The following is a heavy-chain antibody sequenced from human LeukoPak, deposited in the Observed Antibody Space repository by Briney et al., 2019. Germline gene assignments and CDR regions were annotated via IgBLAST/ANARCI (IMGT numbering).Heavy chain of an antibody. J-gene: IGHJ6*02. CDR2: ISVSVGST. V-gene: IGHV3-23*01. CDR1: GFTFSSYA. CDR3: AKDLRHYYDFWSGSVSYYGMDV. Sequence: PGGSLRLSCAASGFTFSSYAMSWVRQAPGKGLEWVSAISVSVGSTYYADSVKGRFTIYRDNSKNTLYLQMNSLRAEDTAVYYCAKDLRHYYDFWSGSVSYYGMDVWGQGTTVTVSS. D-gene: IGHD3-3*01.